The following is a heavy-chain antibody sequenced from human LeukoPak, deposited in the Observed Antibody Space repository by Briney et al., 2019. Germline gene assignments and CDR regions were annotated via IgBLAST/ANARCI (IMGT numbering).Heavy chain of an antibody. CDR3: ARGSSDYYWNGFDY. V-gene: IGHV4-39*01. CDR2: TSYSGST. D-gene: IGHD1-1*01. J-gene: IGHJ4*02. CDR1: GDSISSSSDY. Sequence: SETLSLTCTVSGDSISSSSDYWVWIRQPPGKGLEWIGNTSYSGSTYYNPSLKSRVTISVDTPKNQFSLRVTSVTAADTAVYYCARGSSDYYWNGFDYWGQGTLVTVSS.